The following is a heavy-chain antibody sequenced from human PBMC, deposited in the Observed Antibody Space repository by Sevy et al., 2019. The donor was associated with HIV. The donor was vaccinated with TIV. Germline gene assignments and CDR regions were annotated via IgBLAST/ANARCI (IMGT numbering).Heavy chain of an antibody. D-gene: IGHD3-22*01. V-gene: IGHV3-43D*03. CDR1: GFTFDDYA. Sequence: GGSLRLSCAASGFTFDDYAMHWVRQAPGKGLEWVSLISWDGGSTYYADSVKGRFTISRENSKNSLYLQMNSLRAEDTALYYCAKSPLPYDSSGYYPYYYYGMDVWGQGTTVTVSS. CDR3: AKSPLPYDSSGYYPYYYYGMDV. J-gene: IGHJ6*02. CDR2: ISWDGGST.